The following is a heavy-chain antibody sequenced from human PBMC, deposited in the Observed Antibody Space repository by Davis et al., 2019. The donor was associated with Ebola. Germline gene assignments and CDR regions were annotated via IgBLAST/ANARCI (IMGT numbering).Heavy chain of an antibody. J-gene: IGHJ4*02. D-gene: IGHD5-12*01. CDR3: ARYSGYEKFDY. CDR1: GGTFSSYA. V-gene: IGHV1-18*01. Sequence: ASVKVSCKASGGTFSSYAISWVRQAPGQGLEWMGWISAYNGNTNYAQKLQGRVTMTTDTSTSTAYMELRSLRSDDTAVYYCARYSGYEKFDYWGQGTLVTVSS. CDR2: ISAYNGNT.